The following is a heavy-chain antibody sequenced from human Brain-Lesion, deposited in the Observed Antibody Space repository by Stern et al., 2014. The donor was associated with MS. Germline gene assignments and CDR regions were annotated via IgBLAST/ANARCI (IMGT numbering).Heavy chain of an antibody. CDR1: GFTFGSCA. CDR2: VSYIGSNK. CDR3: AKDRQYLTYFFDP. D-gene: IGHD2/OR15-2a*01. Sequence: QVQLVQSGGGVVQPGRPLRLSCVASGFTFGSCAMHWVRQAPGKGLEWRAGVSYIGSNKYYAYSVKGRFTISRDNSQNTLYMQMSSLRPEDTAVYYCAKDRQYLTYFFDPWGQGSLVTVSS. J-gene: IGHJ5*02. V-gene: IGHV3-30*18.